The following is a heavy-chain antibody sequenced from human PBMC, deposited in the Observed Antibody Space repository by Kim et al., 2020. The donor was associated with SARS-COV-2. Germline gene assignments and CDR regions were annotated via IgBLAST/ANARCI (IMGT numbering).Heavy chain of an antibody. CDR1: GFSFSNTH. D-gene: IGHD2-8*01. V-gene: IGHV3-21*04. CDR3: VRNNGAN. CDR2: SNSRGDAI. J-gene: IGHJ4*02. Sequence: GGSLRLSCLASGFSFSNTHMIWVRQAPGQGLEWVSLSNSRGDAIFYADSVKGRVTTSRDNARNSLDLQMNNVRVEDTAMYYCVRNNGANWGQGTLVIVSS.